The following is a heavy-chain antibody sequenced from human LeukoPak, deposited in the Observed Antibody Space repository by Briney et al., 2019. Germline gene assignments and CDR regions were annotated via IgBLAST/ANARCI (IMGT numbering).Heavy chain of an antibody. CDR2: LNNDGSRT. D-gene: IGHD1-26*01. J-gene: IGHJ4*02. CDR1: GFIFSSYW. V-gene: IGHV3-74*01. Sequence: GGSLRLSCAASGFIFSSYWMHWVRQAPGKGLVWVSRLNNDGSRTNYADSVKGRFTISRDNAKNTLHLQMNSLRAEDTAMYYCAKSLGAPDDYWGQGTLVTVSS. CDR3: AKSLGAPDDY.